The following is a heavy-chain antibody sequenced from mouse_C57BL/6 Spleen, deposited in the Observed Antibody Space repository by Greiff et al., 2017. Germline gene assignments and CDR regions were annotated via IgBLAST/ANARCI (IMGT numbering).Heavy chain of an antibody. CDR2: ILPGSGST. Sequence: QVQLQQSGAELMKPGASVKLSCKATGYTFTGYWIEWVKQRPGHGLEWIGEILPGSGSTNYNEKFKGKATFTADTSSNTAYMQLSSLTTEDSAIYYCARGAYDYDGYYAMDYWGQGTSVTVSS. D-gene: IGHD2-4*01. CDR1: GYTFTGYW. CDR3: ARGAYDYDGYYAMDY. J-gene: IGHJ4*01. V-gene: IGHV1-9*01.